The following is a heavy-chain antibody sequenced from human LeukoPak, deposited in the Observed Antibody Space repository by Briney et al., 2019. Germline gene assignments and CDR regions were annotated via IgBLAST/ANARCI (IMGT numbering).Heavy chain of an antibody. CDR2: INPSDGST. CDR3: ARVGIAAAGYPRYYYMDV. D-gene: IGHD6-13*01. Sequence: ASVNVSCKASGYTFTSYYMHWVRQAPGQGLEWMGIINPSDGSTNYAQKFQGRVTMTRDTSTSTVYMELSSLKSEDTAVYYCARVGIAAAGYPRYYYMDVWGKGTTVTVSS. V-gene: IGHV1-46*01. J-gene: IGHJ6*03. CDR1: GYTFTSYY.